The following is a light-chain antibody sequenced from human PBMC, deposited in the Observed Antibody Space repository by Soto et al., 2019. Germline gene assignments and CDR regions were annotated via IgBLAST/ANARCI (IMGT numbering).Light chain of an antibody. Sequence: QSVLTQPPSVSGAPGQRVTISCTGSSSNIGAGYDVHWYQQLPGTAPKLLIYGNSNRPSGVPDRFSGSKSGTSASLAITGLRAEEEADYYCQSYDSSRSGVFGGGTKLPAL. J-gene: IGLJ3*02. CDR2: GNS. CDR1: SSNIGAGYD. V-gene: IGLV1-40*01. CDR3: QSYDSSRSGV.